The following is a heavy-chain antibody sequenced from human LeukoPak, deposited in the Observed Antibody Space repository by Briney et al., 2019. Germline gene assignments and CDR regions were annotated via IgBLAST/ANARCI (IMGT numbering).Heavy chain of an antibody. D-gene: IGHD4-11*01. CDR1: GGSISSSSYY. CDR3: ASANYSSSVEELFLVSRPHGNFDY. V-gene: IGHV4-39*07. J-gene: IGHJ4*02. CDR2: IYYSGST. Sequence: SETLSLTCTVSGGSISSSSYYWGWIRQPPGKGLEWIGSIYYSGSTYYNPSLKSRVTISVDTSKSQFSLKLSSVTAADTAVYYCASANYSSSVEELFLVSRPHGNFDYWGQGTLVTVSS.